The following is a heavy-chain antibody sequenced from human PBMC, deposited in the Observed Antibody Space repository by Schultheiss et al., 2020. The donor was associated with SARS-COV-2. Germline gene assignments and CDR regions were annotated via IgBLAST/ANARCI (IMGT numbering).Heavy chain of an antibody. CDR2: ISAYNGNT. CDR1: GYTFTGYY. V-gene: IGHV1-18*04. D-gene: IGHD5-12*01. J-gene: IGHJ4*02. CDR3: ARALHSGYDLVRIGPDY. Sequence: ASVKVSCKASGYTFTGYYMHWVRQAPGQGLEWMGWISAYNGNTNYAQKLQGRVTMTTDTSTSTAYMELRSLRSEDTAVYYCARALHSGYDLVRIGPDYWGQGTLVTVSS.